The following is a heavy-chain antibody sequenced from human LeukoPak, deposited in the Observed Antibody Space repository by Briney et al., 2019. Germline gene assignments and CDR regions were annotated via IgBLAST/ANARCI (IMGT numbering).Heavy chain of an antibody. J-gene: IGHJ3*02. CDR1: GGTFSSYA. D-gene: IGHD3-22*01. CDR2: IIPIFGTA. V-gene: IGHV1-69*13. CDR3: ARHRLHRLYYDSSGYYHDAFDI. Sequence: SVKVSCKASGGTFSSYAISWVRQAPGQGLEWMGGIIPIFGTANYAQKFQGRVTITADESTSTAYMELSSLRSEDTAVYYCARHRLHRLYYDSSGYYHDAFDIWGQGTMVTVSS.